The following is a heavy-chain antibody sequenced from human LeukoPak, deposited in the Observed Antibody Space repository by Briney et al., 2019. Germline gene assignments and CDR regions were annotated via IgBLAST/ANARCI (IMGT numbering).Heavy chain of an antibody. CDR1: SGFISTYY. CDR3: ARVTGYMIEDYFDY. Sequence: PSETPSLTCTVSSGFISTYYWSWIRQPAGKGLEWIGRIYTSGSTNYNPSLKSRVTISVDTSKNQLSLRLSSVTAADTAVYYCARVTGYMIEDYFDYWGQGTLVTVSS. D-gene: IGHD3-22*01. J-gene: IGHJ4*02. V-gene: IGHV4-4*07. CDR2: IYTSGST.